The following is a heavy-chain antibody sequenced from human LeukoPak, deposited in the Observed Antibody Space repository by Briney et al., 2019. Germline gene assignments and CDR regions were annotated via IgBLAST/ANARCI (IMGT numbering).Heavy chain of an antibody. CDR2: IKSRSDGATT. J-gene: IGHJ3*02. D-gene: IGHD2-15*01. CDR1: GFTFSDVW. CDR3: ATSRFLRGYWGAFDI. Sequence: GGSLRLSCAASGFTFSDVWMCWVRQAPGKGLEWVGRIKSRSDGATTHYAAPVTGRFSISRDDSKNTVYLQMNSLKSEDTAVYYCATSRFLRGYWGAFDIWGQGTIVTVSS. V-gene: IGHV3-15*01.